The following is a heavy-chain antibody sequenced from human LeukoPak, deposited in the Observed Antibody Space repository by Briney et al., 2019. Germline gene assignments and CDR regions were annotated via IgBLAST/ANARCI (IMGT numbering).Heavy chain of an antibody. Sequence: SETLSLTCTVSGGSISSYYWSWIRQPPGKGLEWIGYIYYSGSTNYNPSLKSRVTISVDTSKNQFSLKLSSVTAADTAVYYCAKDIITIFGVLDYWGQGTLVTVSS. D-gene: IGHD3-3*01. CDR2: IYYSGST. J-gene: IGHJ4*02. CDR1: GGSISSYY. V-gene: IGHV4-59*01. CDR3: AKDIITIFGVLDY.